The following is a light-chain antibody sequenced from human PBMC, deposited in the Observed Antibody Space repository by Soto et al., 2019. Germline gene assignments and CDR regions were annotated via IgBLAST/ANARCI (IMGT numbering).Light chain of an antibody. CDR2: GAS. V-gene: IGKV3-20*01. J-gene: IGKJ3*01. Sequence: EIVLTQSPGTLSLSPGERATLSCRASQSVSSSYLAWYQQKPGQAPRLLIYGASTRATGIPDRFSGSESGTDFNLTISGLEPEDFAVYYCQQYGSSPFTFGPGTKVDIK. CDR3: QQYGSSPFT. CDR1: QSVSSSY.